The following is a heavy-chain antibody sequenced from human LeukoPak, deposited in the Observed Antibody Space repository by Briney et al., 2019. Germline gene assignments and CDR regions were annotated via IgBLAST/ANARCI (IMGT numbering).Heavy chain of an antibody. V-gene: IGHV4-39*01. CDR3: ARGCYVAMFWGVPPRDCRFDP. J-gene: IGHJ5*02. CDR2: ICYSVTT. D-gene: IGHD3-10*02. Sequence: SETLSLTCILSLGSLSSTSYYTGCTRLPRGKGLGSIARICYSVTTYYHPSLKSRVNISVDTSKYQSSLKLSSVTAADTAVYCWARGCYVAMFWGVPPRDCRFDPWGQGTLVTVSS. CDR1: LGSLSSTSYY.